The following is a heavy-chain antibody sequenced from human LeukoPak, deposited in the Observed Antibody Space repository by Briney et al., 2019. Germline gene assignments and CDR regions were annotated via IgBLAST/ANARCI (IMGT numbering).Heavy chain of an antibody. CDR1: GLTFSNYW. J-gene: IGHJ4*02. CDR3: ARDGFGTGSN. CDR2: IKQDGSEK. D-gene: IGHD3-16*01. Sequence: GGSLRLSRAASGLTFSNYWMDWVRQAPGKGLEWVANIKQDGSEKNYVDSVKGRFIISRDNAKNPLYLQMNTLRADDTAVYYCARDGFGTGSNWGQGTLVTVSS. V-gene: IGHV3-7*03.